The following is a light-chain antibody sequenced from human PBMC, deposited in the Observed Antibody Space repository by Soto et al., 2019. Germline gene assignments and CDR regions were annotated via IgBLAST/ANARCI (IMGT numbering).Light chain of an antibody. CDR1: QSVSSN. V-gene: IGKV3-15*01. CDR3: QQYNKWPLS. CDR2: GTS. Sequence: EIVMTQSPATLSVSPGERATLSCRASQSVSSNLAWYQQKPGQGPRLLIFGTSTRATGVPARFSGSGSRTEFTLTINSLQSEHVAVYYGQQYNKWPLSFGGGTKVEIK. J-gene: IGKJ4*01.